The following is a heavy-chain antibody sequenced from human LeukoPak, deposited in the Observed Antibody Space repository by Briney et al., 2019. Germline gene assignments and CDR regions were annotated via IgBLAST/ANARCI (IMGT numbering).Heavy chain of an antibody. CDR1: GYTFAAYY. Sequence: APVKPCPSPSGYTFAAYYIPRVRQSPGQGLEWMGWINPNSGGTNYAQKFQGRVTMTRDTSISTAYMELSRLRSDDTAVYYCARDLSLTLEIMIRGLDYWGEGALVTVSS. CDR2: INPNSGGT. J-gene: IGHJ4*02. CDR3: ARDLSLTLEIMIRGLDY. V-gene: IGHV1-2*02. D-gene: IGHD3-10*01.